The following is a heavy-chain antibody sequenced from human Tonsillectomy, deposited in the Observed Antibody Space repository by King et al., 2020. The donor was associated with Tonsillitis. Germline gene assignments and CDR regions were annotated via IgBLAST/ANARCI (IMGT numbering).Heavy chain of an antibody. V-gene: IGHV3-7*04. CDR2: IKEDGSEK. CDR3: AREYGFWSHAFDI. D-gene: IGHD3-3*01. J-gene: IGHJ3*02. Sequence: QLVQYGGGLVQPGGSLRLSCAASGFTFTSYWMSWVRQAPGKGLEWVANIKEDGSEKNYVDSVKGRFTISRDNAKNSLYLQMNSLRAEDTAVYYCAREYGFWSHAFDIWGQGTMVTVSS. CDR1: GFTFTSYW.